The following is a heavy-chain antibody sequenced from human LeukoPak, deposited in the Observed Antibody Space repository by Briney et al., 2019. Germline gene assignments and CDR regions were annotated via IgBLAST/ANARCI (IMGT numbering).Heavy chain of an antibody. CDR3: AKNPEKKYYDILTGYPNYYYYMDV. CDR2: ISGSGGNT. CDR1: GFTFSTYG. Sequence: GGSLRLSYAASGFTFSTYGMSWVRQAPGKGLEWVSAISGSGGNTYYADSVKGRFTISSDNSKSTLYLQVNSLRAEDTAVYYCAKNPEKKYYDILTGYPNYYYYMDVWGKGTTVTISS. J-gene: IGHJ6*03. V-gene: IGHV3-23*01. D-gene: IGHD3-9*01.